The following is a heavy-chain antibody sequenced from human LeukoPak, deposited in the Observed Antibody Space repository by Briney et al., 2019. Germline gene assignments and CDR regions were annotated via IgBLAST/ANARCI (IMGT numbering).Heavy chain of an antibody. V-gene: IGHV1-69*05. CDR1: GGTFSSYA. D-gene: IGHD2-15*01. J-gene: IGHJ6*03. Sequence: ASVKVSCKASGGTFSSYAISWVRQAPGQGLEWMGGIIPIFGTANYAQKFQGRVTMTRDTSISTAYMELSRLRSDDTAVYYCARAYLGYCSGGSCYPYAYYYYYYMDVWGKGTTVTISS. CDR2: IIPIFGTA. CDR3: ARAYLGYCSGGSCYPYAYYYYYYMDV.